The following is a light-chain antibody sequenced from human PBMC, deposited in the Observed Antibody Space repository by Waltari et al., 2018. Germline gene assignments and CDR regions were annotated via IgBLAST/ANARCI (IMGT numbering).Light chain of an antibody. V-gene: IGLV5-45*03. CDR1: SGINVDTYR. CDR3: MIWHSNAVV. CDR2: YRSDSDK. Sequence: QAVLTQPSSLSASPGASASLTCTLRSGINVDTYRIYWYQQKPGSPPQYLLGYRSDSDKHQDSGVPRRFSGSKDASANAGILLISGLQSEDEADYYCMIWHSNAVVFGGGTTLTVL. J-gene: IGLJ2*01.